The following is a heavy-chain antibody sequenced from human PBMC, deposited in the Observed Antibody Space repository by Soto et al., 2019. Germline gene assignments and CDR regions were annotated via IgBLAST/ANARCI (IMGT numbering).Heavy chain of an antibody. CDR3: ARESDYVWGRFVWFDP. CDR2: IIPIFGTA. CDR1: GGTFNSYA. D-gene: IGHD3-16*01. V-gene: IGHV1-69*13. J-gene: IGHJ5*02. Sequence: EASVKVSCKASGGTFNSYAISWVRQAPGQGLEWMGGIIPIFGTANYAQKFQGRVTITADESTSTAYMELSSLRSEDTAVYYCARESDYVWGRFVWFDPWGQGNLVTVS.